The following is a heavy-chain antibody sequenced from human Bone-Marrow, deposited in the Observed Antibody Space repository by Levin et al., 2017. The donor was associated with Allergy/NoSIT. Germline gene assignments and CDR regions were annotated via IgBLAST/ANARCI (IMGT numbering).Heavy chain of an antibody. CDR2: TSGGGGSP. D-gene: IGHD5-24*01. Sequence: GGSLRLSCIVSGFILSNYDITWVRKAPGKGLEWVSGTSGGGGSPYYADSVKGRFTTTGDKSRNTVYLQMNDLRVEDTAIYYCAKEKWLQFGAPVDYWGQGTLVTVSS. V-gene: IGHV3-23*01. J-gene: IGHJ4*02. CDR3: AKEKWLQFGAPVDY. CDR1: GFILSNYD.